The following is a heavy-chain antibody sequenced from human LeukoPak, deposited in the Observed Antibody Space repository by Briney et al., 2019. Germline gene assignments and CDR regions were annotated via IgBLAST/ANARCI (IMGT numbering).Heavy chain of an antibody. CDR2: INGDGSNI. CDR3: ARDLMDYDVSTGLHHYYMDV. CDR1: GFTFSSYA. Sequence: GGSLRLSCAASGFTFSSYAMHWVRQAPGKGLVWVSRINGDGSNINYADSVRGRFTISRDNAKNTLYLQMNTLRVEDTAVYYCARDLMDYDVSTGLHHYYMDVWGQGTTVTVSS. D-gene: IGHD3-9*01. J-gene: IGHJ6*02. V-gene: IGHV3-74*01.